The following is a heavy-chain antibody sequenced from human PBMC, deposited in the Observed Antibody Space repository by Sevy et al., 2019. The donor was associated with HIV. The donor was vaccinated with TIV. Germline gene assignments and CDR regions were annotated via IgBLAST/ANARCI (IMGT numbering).Heavy chain of an antibody. CDR1: GDSVSNNGGA. CDR2: TYYRSTWLY. D-gene: IGHD3-16*01. Sequence: KQSQTLSLTCAISGDSVSNNGGAWNWIRHSPSRGLEWLGRTYYRSTWLYDYAPSVQGRISISPDTSKNQFSLQLNYVTPDDTAFYFCASGWGLRICGQGTMVTVSS. J-gene: IGHJ3*02. CDR3: ASGWGLRI. V-gene: IGHV6-1*01.